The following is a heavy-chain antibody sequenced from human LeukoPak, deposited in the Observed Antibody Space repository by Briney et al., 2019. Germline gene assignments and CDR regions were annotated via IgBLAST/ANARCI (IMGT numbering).Heavy chain of an antibody. D-gene: IGHD3-3*01. Sequence: SVKVSCKASGGTFSSYAISWVRQAPGQGLEWMGGIIPIFGTANYAQKFQERVTITRDMSTSTAYMELSSLRSEDTAVYYCAAGHYDFWSGYFREDYGMDVWGQGTTVTVSS. J-gene: IGHJ6*02. CDR3: AAGHYDFWSGYFREDYGMDV. CDR1: GGTFSSYA. CDR2: IIPIFGTA. V-gene: IGHV1-69*05.